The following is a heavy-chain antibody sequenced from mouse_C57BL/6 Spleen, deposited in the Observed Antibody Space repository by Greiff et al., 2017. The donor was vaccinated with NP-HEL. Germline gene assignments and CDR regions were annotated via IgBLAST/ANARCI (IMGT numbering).Heavy chain of an antibody. CDR2: IYPGDGDT. D-gene: IGHD1-1*01. Sequence: VKLMESGAELVKPGASVKISCKASGYAFSSYWMNWVKQRPGKGLEWIGQIYPGDGDTNYNGKFKGKATLTADKSSSTAYMQLSSLTSEDSAVYFCARSRDYYGSPYYFDYWGQGTTLTVSS. V-gene: IGHV1-80*01. J-gene: IGHJ2*01. CDR1: GYAFSSYW. CDR3: ARSRDYYGSPYYFDY.